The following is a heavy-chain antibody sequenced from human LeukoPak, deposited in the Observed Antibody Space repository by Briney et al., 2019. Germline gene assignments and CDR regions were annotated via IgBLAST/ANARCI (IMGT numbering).Heavy chain of an antibody. Sequence: VESLKISYKGSGYDFTIYWIGWVRQMPGKGLEWMGIIYPGDSDTRYSPSFQGQVTISADKSISTAYLQWSSLKASDTAMYYCARPGTGRDFYFDYWGQGTLVTVSS. V-gene: IGHV5-51*01. CDR1: GYDFTIYW. D-gene: IGHD2-21*02. CDR3: ARPGTGRDFYFDY. J-gene: IGHJ4*02. CDR2: IYPGDSDT.